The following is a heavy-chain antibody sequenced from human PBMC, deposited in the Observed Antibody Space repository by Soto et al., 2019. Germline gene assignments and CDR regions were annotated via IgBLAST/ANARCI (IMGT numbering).Heavy chain of an antibody. CDR3: ARDHVSLSYYDSSGYHRCFDY. CDR1: GYTFTSYG. Sequence: ASVKVSCKASGYTFTSYGISWVRQAPGQGLEWMGWISAYNGNTNYAQKLQGRVTMTTDTSTSTAYMELRSLRSDDTAVYYCARDHVSLSYYDSSGYHRCFDYWGQGTLVTVSS. D-gene: IGHD3-22*01. J-gene: IGHJ4*02. CDR2: ISAYNGNT. V-gene: IGHV1-18*01.